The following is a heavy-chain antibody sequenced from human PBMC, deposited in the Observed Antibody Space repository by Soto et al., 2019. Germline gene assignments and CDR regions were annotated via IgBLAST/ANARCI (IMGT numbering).Heavy chain of an antibody. Sequence: GGSLRLSCAASGFTFSSYGMHWVRQAPGKGLEWVAVIWYDGSNKYYADSVKGRFTISRDNSKNTLYLQMNSLRAEDTAVYYCAREIQPDIAAAPHGYYYYGMDVWGQGTTVTVSS. V-gene: IGHV3-33*01. CDR2: IWYDGSNK. CDR1: GFTFSSYG. CDR3: AREIQPDIAAAPHGYYYYGMDV. D-gene: IGHD6-13*01. J-gene: IGHJ6*02.